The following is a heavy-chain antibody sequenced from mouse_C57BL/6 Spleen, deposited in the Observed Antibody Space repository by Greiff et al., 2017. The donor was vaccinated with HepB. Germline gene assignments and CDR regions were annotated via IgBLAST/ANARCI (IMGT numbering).Heavy chain of an antibody. D-gene: IGHD2-2*01. CDR1: GYAFTNYL. J-gene: IGHJ3*01. CDR3: ARGSSTMVTTVAY. Sequence: QVQLKESGAELVRPGTSVKVSCKASGYAFTNYLIEWVKQRPGQGLEWIGVINPGSGGTNYNEKFKGKATLTADKSSSTAYMQLSSLTSEDSAVYFCARGSSTMVTTVAYWGQGTLVTVSA. V-gene: IGHV1-54*01. CDR2: INPGSGGT.